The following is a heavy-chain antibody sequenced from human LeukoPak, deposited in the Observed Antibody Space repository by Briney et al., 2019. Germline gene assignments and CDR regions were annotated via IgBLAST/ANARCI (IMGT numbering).Heavy chain of an antibody. CDR2: ISSSSSYI. Sequence: GGSLRLSCAASGFTFSSYSMNWVRQAPGKGLEWVSSISSSSSYIYYADSVKGRFTISGDNAKNSLYLQMNSLRAEDTAVYYCARGVPTGYYTSCYDYWGQGTLVTVSS. V-gene: IGHV3-21*01. J-gene: IGHJ4*02. CDR1: GFTFSSYS. CDR3: ARGVPTGYYTSCYDY. D-gene: IGHD3/OR15-3a*01.